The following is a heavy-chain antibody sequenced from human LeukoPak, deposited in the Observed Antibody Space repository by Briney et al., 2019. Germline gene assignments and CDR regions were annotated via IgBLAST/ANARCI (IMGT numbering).Heavy chain of an antibody. J-gene: IGHJ4*02. CDR2: INHSGST. V-gene: IGHV4-34*09. CDR1: GGSFSGYY. Sequence: SETLSLTCAVYGGSFSGYYWSWIRQPPGKGLEWIGEINHSGSTNYNPFLKSRVTISVDTSKNQFSLKLSSVTAADTAVYYCARGGMNLYDILTGYPLALEDYWGQGTLVTVSS. D-gene: IGHD3-9*01. CDR3: ARGGMNLYDILTGYPLALEDY.